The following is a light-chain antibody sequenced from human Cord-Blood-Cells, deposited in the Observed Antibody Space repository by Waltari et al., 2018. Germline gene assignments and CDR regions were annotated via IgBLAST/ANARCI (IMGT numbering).Light chain of an antibody. CDR1: QSLLHSNGYNY. Sequence: DIVMTQSPLSLPVTPGEPASISCRSSQSLLHSNGYNYLDWYLQKPGQSPQLLNYLGSXXXXXXXXRFSGSGSGTDFTLKISRVEAEDVGVYYCMQALQTLFTFGPGTKVDIK. J-gene: IGKJ3*01. CDR2: LGS. V-gene: IGKV2-28*01. CDR3: MQALQTLFT.